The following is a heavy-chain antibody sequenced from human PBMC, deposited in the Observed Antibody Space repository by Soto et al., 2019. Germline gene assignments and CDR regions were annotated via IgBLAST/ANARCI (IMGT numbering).Heavy chain of an antibody. CDR1: GGTFSSYD. CDR2: IIPIFGTA. Sequence: QVQLVQSGAEVKKPGSSVKVSCRASGGTFSSYDISWVRQAPGQGLEWMGGIIPIFGTANYAQKFQGRVTITADESTSTAYMELSSLRSEDTAVYYCALTAWYGGNSGADYWGQGTLVTVSS. CDR3: ALTAWYGGNSGADY. J-gene: IGHJ4*02. D-gene: IGHD2-21*02. V-gene: IGHV1-69*12.